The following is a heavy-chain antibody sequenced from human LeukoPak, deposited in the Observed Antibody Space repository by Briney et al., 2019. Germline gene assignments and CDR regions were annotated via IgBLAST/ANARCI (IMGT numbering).Heavy chain of an antibody. CDR2: IYYSGST. CDR3: ARANYYDSSGYYYWLDY. D-gene: IGHD3-22*01. Sequence: SETLSLTCTVSGGSISSYYWSWLRQPPGKGLEWIGYIYYSGSTNYNPSLKSRVTISVDTSKNQFSLKLSSVTAADTAVYYCARANYYDSSGYYYWLDYWGQGTLVTVSS. V-gene: IGHV4-59*01. J-gene: IGHJ4*02. CDR1: GGSISSYY.